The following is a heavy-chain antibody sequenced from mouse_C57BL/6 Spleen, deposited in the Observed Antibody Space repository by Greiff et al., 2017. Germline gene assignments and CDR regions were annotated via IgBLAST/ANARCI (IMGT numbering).Heavy chain of an antibody. Sequence: LQQSGAELVRPGASVKMSCKASGYTFTSYNMHWVKQTPRQGLEWIGAIYPGNGDTSSNQKFKGKATLTVDKSSSTAYMQLSSLTSEDSAVYFCARSGYGSSYPYYFDYWGQGTTLTVSS. J-gene: IGHJ2*01. CDR1: GYTFTSYN. V-gene: IGHV1-12*01. CDR2: IYPGNGDT. CDR3: ARSGYGSSYPYYFDY. D-gene: IGHD1-1*01.